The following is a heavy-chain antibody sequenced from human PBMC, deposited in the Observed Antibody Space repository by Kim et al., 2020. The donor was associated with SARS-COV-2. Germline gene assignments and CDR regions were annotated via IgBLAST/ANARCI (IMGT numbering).Heavy chain of an antibody. V-gene: IGHV1-69*04. CDR1: GGTFSSYA. CDR2: IIPILGIA. D-gene: IGHD3-16*01. Sequence: SVKVSCKASGGTFSSYAISWVRQAPGQGLEWMGRIIPILGIANYAQKFQGRVTITADKSTSTAYMELSSLRSEDTAVYYCARVKSMSNYGNNWFDPWGQGTLVTVSS. CDR3: ARVKSMSNYGNNWFDP. J-gene: IGHJ5*02.